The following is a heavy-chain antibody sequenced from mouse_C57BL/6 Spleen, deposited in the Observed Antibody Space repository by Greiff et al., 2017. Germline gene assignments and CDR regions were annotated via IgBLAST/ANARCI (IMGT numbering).Heavy chain of an antibody. D-gene: IGHD4-1*01. V-gene: IGHV5-6*01. CDR2: ISSGGSYT. CDR1: GFTFSSYG. CDR3: AREMANSYAMDY. J-gene: IGHJ4*01. Sequence: EVKLMESGGDLVKPGGSLKLSCAASGFTFSSYGMSWVRQTPDKRLEWVATISSGGSYTYYPDSVKGRFTISRDNAKNTLYLQMSSLKSEDTAMYYCAREMANSYAMDYWGQGTSVTVSS.